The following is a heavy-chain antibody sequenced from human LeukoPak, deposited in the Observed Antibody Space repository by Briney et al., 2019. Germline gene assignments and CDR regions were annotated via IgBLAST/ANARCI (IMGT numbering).Heavy chain of an antibody. Sequence: GGSLRLSCAGSGFTFSHYGVSWVRQAPGKGLEWVSGISGSGNGTYYVDSVKGRFSISRDNSKNTVYLQMNSLRAEDTAVYYCARDIVVVTAQNLDYWGQGTLVTVSS. V-gene: IGHV3-23*01. CDR1: GFTFSHYG. CDR2: ISGSGNGT. D-gene: IGHD2-21*02. J-gene: IGHJ4*02. CDR3: ARDIVVVTAQNLDY.